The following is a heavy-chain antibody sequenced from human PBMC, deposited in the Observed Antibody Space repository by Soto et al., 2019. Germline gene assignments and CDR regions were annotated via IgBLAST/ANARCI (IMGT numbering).Heavy chain of an antibody. D-gene: IGHD6-13*01. CDR2: ISGSGGST. J-gene: IGHJ4*02. V-gene: IGHV3-23*01. CDR3: AKGGMFSSSWYPYYFDY. Sequence: GGSLRLSCAASGFTFSSYAMSWVRQAPGKGLEWVSAISGSGGSTYYADSVKGRFTISRDNSKNTLYPQMNSLRAEDTAVYYCAKGGMFSSSWYPYYFDYWGQGTLVTVSS. CDR1: GFTFSSYA.